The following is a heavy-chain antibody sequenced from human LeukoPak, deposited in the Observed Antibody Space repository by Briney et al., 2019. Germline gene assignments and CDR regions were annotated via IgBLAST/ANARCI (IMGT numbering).Heavy chain of an antibody. V-gene: IGHV3-23*01. CDR1: KFAFSSYA. D-gene: IGHD1-26*01. Sequence: GGSLRLSCAASKFAFSSYAMSWVRQAPGKGLEWVSAISGGGGNTYYADSVKGRFTISRDNSKNTLYLQMNSLRAEDTAVYYCGKNRYSGSLSPFDIWGQGTMVTDSS. CDR2: ISGGGGNT. J-gene: IGHJ3*02. CDR3: GKNRYSGSLSPFDI.